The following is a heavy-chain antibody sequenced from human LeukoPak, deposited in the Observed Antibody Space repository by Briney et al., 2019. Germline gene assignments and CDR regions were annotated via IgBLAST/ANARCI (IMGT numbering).Heavy chain of an antibody. D-gene: IGHD6-13*01. Sequence: ASVKVSCKASGYTFTGYYMHWVRQAPGQGLEWMGWINPNSGGTNYAQKLQGRVTMTTDTSTNTAYMELRSLRSDDTAVYYCARDRGYSSSWYGDYWGQGTLVTVSS. J-gene: IGHJ4*02. CDR3: ARDRGYSSSWYGDY. CDR1: GYTFTGYY. CDR2: INPNSGGT. V-gene: IGHV1-2*02.